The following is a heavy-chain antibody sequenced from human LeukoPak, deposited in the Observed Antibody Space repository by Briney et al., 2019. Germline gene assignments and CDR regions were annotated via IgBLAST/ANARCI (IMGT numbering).Heavy chain of an antibody. Sequence: ASVKVSCKASGYTFTSYGISWVRQAPGQGLEWVGWISAYNGNTNYAQKLQGRVTMTTDTSTSTAYMELRGLRSDDTAVYYCSRDYDILTGYPYYFDYWGQGTLVTVSP. J-gene: IGHJ4*02. V-gene: IGHV1-18*01. CDR1: GYTFTSYG. CDR3: SRDYDILTGYPYYFDY. CDR2: ISAYNGNT. D-gene: IGHD3-9*01.